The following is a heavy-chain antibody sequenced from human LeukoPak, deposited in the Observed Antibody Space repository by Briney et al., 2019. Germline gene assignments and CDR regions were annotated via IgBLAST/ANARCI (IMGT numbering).Heavy chain of an antibody. CDR1: GGSFSGYY. CDR3: ARVLVPAAIAVDY. J-gene: IGHJ4*02. Sequence: SETLSLTCAVYGGSFSGYYWSWIRQPPGKGLEWIGEINHSGSTNYNPSLKSRVTISVDTSKNQFSLKLSSVTAAATAVYYCARVLVPAAIAVDYWGQGTLVTVSS. CDR2: INHSGST. D-gene: IGHD2-2*01. V-gene: IGHV4-34*01.